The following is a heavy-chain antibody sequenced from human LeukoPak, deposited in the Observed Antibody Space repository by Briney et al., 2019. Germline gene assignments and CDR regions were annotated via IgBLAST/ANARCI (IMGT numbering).Heavy chain of an antibody. CDR3: AREASGPLFDP. CDR2: IYYSGST. CDR1: GGSIRSYY. V-gene: IGHV4-59*01. J-gene: IGHJ5*02. Sequence: SETLSLTCTVSGGSIRSYYWSWIRQPPGKGLEWIGYIYYSGSTNYNPSLKSRVTISVDTSKNQFSLKLSSVTAADTAVYYCAREASGPLFDPWGQGTLVTVSS. D-gene: IGHD6-25*01.